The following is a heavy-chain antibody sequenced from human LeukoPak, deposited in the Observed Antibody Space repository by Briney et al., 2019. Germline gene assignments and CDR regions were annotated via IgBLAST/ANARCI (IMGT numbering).Heavy chain of an antibody. V-gene: IGHV1-46*01. Sequence: ASVKVSCKASGYTFTSYYMHWVRQAPGQGLEWMGIINPSGGSTSYAQKLQGRVTMTTDTSTSTAYMELRSLRSDDTAVYYCARVPIFTGRLDICGQGTMVTVSS. J-gene: IGHJ3*02. D-gene: IGHD2/OR15-2a*01. CDR1: GYTFTSYY. CDR2: INPSGGST. CDR3: ARVPIFTGRLDI.